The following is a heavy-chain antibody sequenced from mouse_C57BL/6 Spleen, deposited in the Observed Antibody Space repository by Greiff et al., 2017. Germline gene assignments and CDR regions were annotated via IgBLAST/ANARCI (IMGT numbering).Heavy chain of an antibody. V-gene: IGHV1-62-2*01. CDR1: GYTFTEYT. D-gene: IGHD1-1*01. Sequence: VQLQESGAELVKPGASVKLSCKASGYTFTEYTIHWVKQRSGQGLEWIGWFYPGSGSIKYNEKFKDKATLTADKSSSTVYMELSRLTSEDSAFYVCARHDRNYYGSSSAWFAYWGQGTLVTVSA. J-gene: IGHJ3*01. CDR2: FYPGSGSI. CDR3: ARHDRNYYGSSSAWFAY.